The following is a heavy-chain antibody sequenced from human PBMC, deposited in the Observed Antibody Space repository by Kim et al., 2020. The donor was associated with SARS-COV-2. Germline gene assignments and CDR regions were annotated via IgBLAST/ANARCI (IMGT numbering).Heavy chain of an antibody. J-gene: IGHJ4*02. Sequence: RVTISVDTSKNQFSLKLSSVTAADTAVYYCARHTGYSSGWYRSPSGPIDYWGQGTLVTVSS. V-gene: IGHV4-39*01. CDR3: ARHTGYSSGWYRSPSGPIDY. D-gene: IGHD6-19*01.